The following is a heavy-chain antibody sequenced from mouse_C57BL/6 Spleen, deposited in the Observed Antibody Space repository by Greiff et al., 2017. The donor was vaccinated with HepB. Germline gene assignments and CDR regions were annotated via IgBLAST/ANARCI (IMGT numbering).Heavy chain of an antibody. J-gene: IGHJ1*03. CDR3: ARQENGNWYFDV. CDR2: INPSNGGT. D-gene: IGHD2-1*01. CDR1: GYTFTSYW. Sequence: QVHVKQPGTELVKPGASVKLSCKASGYTFTSYWMHWVKQRPGQGLEWIGNINPSNGGTNYNEKFKSKATLTVDKSSSTAYMQLSSLTSEDSAVYYCARQENGNWYFDVWGTGTTVTVSS. V-gene: IGHV1-53*01.